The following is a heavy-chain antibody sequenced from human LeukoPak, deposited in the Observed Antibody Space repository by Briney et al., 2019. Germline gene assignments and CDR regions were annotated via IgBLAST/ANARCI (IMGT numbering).Heavy chain of an antibody. CDR2: ISGSGGSS. J-gene: IGHJ4*02. D-gene: IGHD3-22*01. CDR3: AKDQDYYDSSGYLGY. CDR1: GITFSSYG. V-gene: IGHV3-23*01. Sequence: GGSLRLSCAASGITFSSYGMSWVRQAPGKGLEWVSAISGSGGSSYYADSVKGRFTISRDNSKNTLYLQMNSLRAEDTAVYYCAKDQDYYDSSGYLGYWGQGTLVTVSS.